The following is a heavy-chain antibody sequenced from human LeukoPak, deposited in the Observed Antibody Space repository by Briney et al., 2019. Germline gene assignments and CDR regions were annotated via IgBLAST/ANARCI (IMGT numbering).Heavy chain of an antibody. J-gene: IGHJ3*02. CDR2: IYHSGST. V-gene: IGHV4-38-2*02. CDR3: ARFTGYCSGTSCYPNAFDI. Sequence: SETLSLTCTVSGYSISSGYHWGWIRQPPGKGLEWIGSIYHSGSTYYNPSLKSRVTISVDTSKNQFSLKLRSVTAADTAVFYCARFTGYCSGTSCYPNAFDIWGQGTMVTVSS. D-gene: IGHD2-2*01. CDR1: GYSISSGYH.